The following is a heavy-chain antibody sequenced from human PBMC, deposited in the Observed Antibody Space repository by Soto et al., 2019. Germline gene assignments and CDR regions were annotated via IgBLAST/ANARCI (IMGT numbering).Heavy chain of an antibody. J-gene: IGHJ4*02. CDR3: ARINTNFDY. V-gene: IGHV4-39*01. Sequence: SETLSLTCTVSGGSISSSSYYWGWIRQPPGKGLEWIGSIYYSGSTYYNPSLKSRVTISVDTSKNQFSLKLSSVTAADTAVYYCARINTNFDYWGQGTLVTVSS. D-gene: IGHD2-2*01. CDR2: IYYSGST. CDR1: GGSISSSSYY.